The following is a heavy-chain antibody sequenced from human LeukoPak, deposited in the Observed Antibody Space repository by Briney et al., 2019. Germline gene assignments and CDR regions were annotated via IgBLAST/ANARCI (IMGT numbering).Heavy chain of an antibody. Sequence: GGSLSLSCAASGFTFSSYAMSWARQAPGKGLEWASAISGSGGSTYYADSVKGRFTISRDNSKNTLYLQMNSLRAEDTAVYYCAKESPRPYYDFWSGSRYFDYWGQGTLVTVSS. V-gene: IGHV3-23*01. J-gene: IGHJ4*02. D-gene: IGHD3-3*01. CDR2: ISGSGGST. CDR1: GFTFSSYA. CDR3: AKESPRPYYDFWSGSRYFDY.